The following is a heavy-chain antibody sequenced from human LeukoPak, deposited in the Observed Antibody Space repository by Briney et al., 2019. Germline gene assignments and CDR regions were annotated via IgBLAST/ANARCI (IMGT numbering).Heavy chain of an antibody. CDR3: ARHRLGYSYGPFDY. CDR1: GGSISTYY. J-gene: IGHJ4*02. Sequence: PSETPSLTCNVSGGSISTYYWSWVRQPPGKGLEWIGYIYYTGSPNYNPPLRSRVTISVDTSKTQFALKLSSVTAADTAVYYCARHRLGYSYGPFDYWGQGTLVTVSS. D-gene: IGHD5-18*01. CDR2: IYYTGSP. V-gene: IGHV4-59*08.